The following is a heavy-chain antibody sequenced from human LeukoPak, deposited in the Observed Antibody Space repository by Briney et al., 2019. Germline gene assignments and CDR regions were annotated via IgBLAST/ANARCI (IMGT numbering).Heavy chain of an antibody. CDR3: AKDLKYAGGTRAFDY. Sequence: SGGSLRLSCAASGFTFSSYAMSWVRQGPGRGLKWVSGTSGSGGSTYYADSVKGRFTISRDNSMNTLYLQMNSLRAEDTAVYYCAKDLKYAGGTRAFDYWGQGTLVTVSS. D-gene: IGHD1-26*01. CDR1: GFTFSSYA. V-gene: IGHV3-23*01. CDR2: TSGSGGST. J-gene: IGHJ4*02.